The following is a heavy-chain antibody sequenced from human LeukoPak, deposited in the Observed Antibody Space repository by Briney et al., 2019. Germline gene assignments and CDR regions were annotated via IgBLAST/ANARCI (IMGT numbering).Heavy chain of an antibody. J-gene: IGHJ5*02. V-gene: IGHV1-2*02. Sequence: ASVKVSCKASGYTFTIYYIHWVRQAPGQGLEWMGWVNPYSGATNYAQKLQGRVTMTRDTSISTAYMELSRMQSDDTAVYYCARENFPGSGSAKWFDPWGQGTLVTVSS. CDR1: GYTFTIYY. CDR2: VNPYSGAT. CDR3: ARENFPGSGSAKWFDP. D-gene: IGHD3-10*01.